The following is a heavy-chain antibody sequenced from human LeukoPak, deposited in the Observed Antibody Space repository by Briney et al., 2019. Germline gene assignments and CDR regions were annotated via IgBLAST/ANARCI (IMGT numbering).Heavy chain of an antibody. CDR2: INPSGGST. J-gene: IGHJ4*02. CDR3: ARGSFWFGEYRKGYFDY. CDR1: GYTFTSYY. Sequence: ASVKVSCKASGYTFTSYYMHWVRQAPGQGLEWMGIINPSGGSTSYAQKFQGRVTMTRDTSTSTVYMELSSLRSEDTSVYYCARGSFWFGEYRKGYFDYWGQGTLVTVSS. V-gene: IGHV1-46*01. D-gene: IGHD3-10*01.